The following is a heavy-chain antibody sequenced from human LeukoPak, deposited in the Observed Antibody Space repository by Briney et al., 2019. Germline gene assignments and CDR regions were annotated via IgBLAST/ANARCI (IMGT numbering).Heavy chain of an antibody. CDR3: ARGNYYYGMDV. V-gene: IGHV3-30-3*01. Sequence: PGRSLRLSCAASGFTFSSYAMHWVRQAPGKGLEWVAVISYDGSNKYYADSVKGRFTTSRDNSKNTLYLQMNSLRAEDTAVYYCARGNYYYGMDVWGQGTTVTVSS. J-gene: IGHJ6*02. CDR1: GFTFSSYA. CDR2: ISYDGSNK.